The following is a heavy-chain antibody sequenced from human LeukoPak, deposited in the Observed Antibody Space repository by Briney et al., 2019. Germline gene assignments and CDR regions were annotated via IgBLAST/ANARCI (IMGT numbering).Heavy chain of an antibody. J-gene: IGHJ4*02. CDR1: GFTFSSYS. D-gene: IGHD6-6*01. CDR3: ASHWYSSSFPDY. Sequence: GGSLRLSRAASGFTFSSYSMNWVRQAPGKGLEWVSSISSSSSYIYYADSVKGRFTISRDNAKNSLYLQMNSLRAEDTAVYYCASHWYSSSFPDYWGQGTLVTVSS. CDR2: ISSSSSYI. V-gene: IGHV3-21*01.